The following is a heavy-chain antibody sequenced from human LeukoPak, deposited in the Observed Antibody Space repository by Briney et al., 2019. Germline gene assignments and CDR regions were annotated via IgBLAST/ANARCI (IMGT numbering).Heavy chain of an antibody. CDR1: GFTFSSYA. J-gene: IGHJ4*02. D-gene: IGHD3-10*01. Sequence: GGSLRLSCAASGFTFSSYAMHWVRQAPGKGLEWVAVISYDGSNKYYADSVKGRFTISRDNSKNTLYLQMNSLRAEDTAVYYCARVHGSGSGGAFDYWGQGTLVTVSS. V-gene: IGHV3-30-3*01. CDR3: ARVHGSGSGGAFDY. CDR2: ISYDGSNK.